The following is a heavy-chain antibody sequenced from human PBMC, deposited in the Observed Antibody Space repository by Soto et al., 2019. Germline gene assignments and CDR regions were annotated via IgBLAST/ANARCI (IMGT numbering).Heavy chain of an antibody. V-gene: IGHV5-10-1*01. CDR3: ARLSMPARRGYYGMDV. J-gene: IGHJ6*02. CDR2: LDPSDSYT. Sequence: EVQLVQSGAEVKKPGESLRISCKGSGYSFTSYWISWLRQMPGKGLEWMGRLDPSDSYTNYSPSFQGHVTISADKSISTAYLQWSSLKASDTAMYYCARLSMPARRGYYGMDVWGQGTTVTVSS. CDR1: GYSFTSYW. D-gene: IGHD2-2*01.